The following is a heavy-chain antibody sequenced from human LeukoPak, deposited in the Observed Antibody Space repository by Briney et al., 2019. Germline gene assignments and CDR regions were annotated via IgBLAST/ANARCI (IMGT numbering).Heavy chain of an antibody. CDR2: ITGDGSST. J-gene: IGHJ4*02. CDR3: VRLYAY. Sequence: GGSLRLSCTASGFTFSNYFMHWVRHVPGEGPVWVSRITGDGSSTSYADSVKGRFTISRDNAKNTLYLQMSSLRAEDTALYYCVRLYAYWGQGTLVTVSS. CDR1: GFTFSNYF. D-gene: IGHD2/OR15-2a*01. V-gene: IGHV3-74*01.